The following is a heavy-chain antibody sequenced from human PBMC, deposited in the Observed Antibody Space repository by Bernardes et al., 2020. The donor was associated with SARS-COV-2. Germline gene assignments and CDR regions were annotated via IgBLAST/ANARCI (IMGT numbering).Heavy chain of an antibody. D-gene: IGHD5-18*01. CDR2: INTDGRTT. J-gene: IGHJ4*02. CDR3: ATARGSNYGYFEY. Sequence: GGSLRLSCAASGFTFSSYWMHWVRQAPGKGLVWVSRINTDGRTTNYADSVKGRFTISRDNAKNTLFLQMNSLTADDTAVYYCATARGSNYGYFEYWGLGALVTVSS. V-gene: IGHV3-74*01. CDR1: GFTFSSYW.